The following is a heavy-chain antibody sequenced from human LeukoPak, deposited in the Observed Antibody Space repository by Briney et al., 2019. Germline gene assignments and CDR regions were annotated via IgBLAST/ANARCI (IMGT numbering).Heavy chain of an antibody. V-gene: IGHV3-23*01. CDR3: ARRGYDYEGFDY. CDR1: GFTFSSYA. D-gene: IGHD5-18*01. CDR2: ITGTGGST. Sequence: GGSLRLSCAASGFTFSSYAINWVRQAPGKGLEWVSGITGTGGSTYYADSVKGRFTISRDNSKNTLYLQMNSLRAEDTAIYYCARRGYDYEGFDYWGQGTLVTVSS. J-gene: IGHJ4*02.